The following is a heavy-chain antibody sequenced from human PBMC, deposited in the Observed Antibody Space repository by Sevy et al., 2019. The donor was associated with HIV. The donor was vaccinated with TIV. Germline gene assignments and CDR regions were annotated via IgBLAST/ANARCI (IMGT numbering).Heavy chain of an antibody. CDR1: GGSITSLY. D-gene: IGHD1-26*01. J-gene: IGHJ4*02. CDR2: IYYNGHI. V-gene: IGHV4-59*08. CDR3: AGENAWGRGHS. Sequence: SETLSLTCTVSGGSITSLYWNWIRQPPGKGLEWIANIYYNGHINYNPSLKSRVTLSLDTSMNQFSRRLSSVTAEDTAMYYCAGENAWGRGHSWGQGTLVTVSS.